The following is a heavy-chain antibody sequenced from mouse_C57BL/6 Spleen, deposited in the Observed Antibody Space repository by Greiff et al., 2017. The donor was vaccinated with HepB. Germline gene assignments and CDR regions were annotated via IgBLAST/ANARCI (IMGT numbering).Heavy chain of an antibody. Sequence: EVQWVESGGGLVKPGGSLKLSCAASGFTFSDYGMHWVRQAPEKGLEWVAYISSGSSTIYYADTVKGRFTISRDNAKNTLFLQMTSLRSEDTAMYYCALITTVVGYFDVWGTGTTVTVSS. CDR3: ALITTVVGYFDV. J-gene: IGHJ1*03. D-gene: IGHD1-1*01. CDR1: GFTFSDYG. V-gene: IGHV5-17*01. CDR2: ISSGSSTI.